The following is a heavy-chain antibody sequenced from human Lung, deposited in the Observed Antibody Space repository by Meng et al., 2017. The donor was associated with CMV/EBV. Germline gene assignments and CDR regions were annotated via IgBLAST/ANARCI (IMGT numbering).Heavy chain of an antibody. J-gene: IGHJ4*02. D-gene: IGHD4-11*01. V-gene: IGHV3-33*06. CDR2: IWYDGSSK. CDR1: GFTFRNFG. CDR3: AKEDPNTVSFDY. Sequence: SXKISXAASGFTFRNFGMHWVRQAPGKGLEWVAVIWYDGSSKYYADSVKGRFTISRDNSKNTLFLLMNSLRAEDTAVYYCAKEDPNTVSFDYWGQGTLVXVPQ.